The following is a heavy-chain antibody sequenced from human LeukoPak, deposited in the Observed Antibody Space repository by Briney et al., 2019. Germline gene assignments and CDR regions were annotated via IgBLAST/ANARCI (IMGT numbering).Heavy chain of an antibody. D-gene: IGHD4-11*01. Sequence: PGGSLRLSCAASGFTFSSYGMNCVRQAPGKGLEWVSSISSSSSYIYYADSVKGRFTISRDNAKNSLYLQMNSLRAEDTAVYDCARRTYDYTDYWGQGTLVTVSS. CDR2: ISSSSSYI. CDR3: ARRTYDYTDY. CDR1: GFTFSSYG. J-gene: IGHJ4*02. V-gene: IGHV3-21*01.